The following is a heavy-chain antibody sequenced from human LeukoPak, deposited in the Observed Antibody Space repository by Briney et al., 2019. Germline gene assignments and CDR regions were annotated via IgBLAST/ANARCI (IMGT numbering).Heavy chain of an antibody. CDR1: GFTFGDYL. D-gene: IGHD6-19*01. Sequence: PGGSLRLSCTASGFTFGDYLMSWFRQAPGKGLEWIGFISGGTTEYAASVKGRFTISRDDSTSIAYMQMNSQKTEDKAVYYCSRGSGWLSVYWGQGTLVNVSS. CDR3: SRGSGWLSVY. CDR2: ISGGTT. V-gene: IGHV3-49*03. J-gene: IGHJ4*02.